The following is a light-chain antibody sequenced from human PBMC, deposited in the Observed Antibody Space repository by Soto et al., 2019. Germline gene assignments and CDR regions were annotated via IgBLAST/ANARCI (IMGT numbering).Light chain of an antibody. CDR3: QQYGCSST. J-gene: IGKJ5*01. V-gene: IGKV3-20*01. CDR1: QGFXNNY. Sequence: IGVTQSPFHLSLSPTDRTTLSCKASQGFXNNYLAWYLQKPGQAPRLLISGASINGTGIPDSFSGSGCGKDTTITISVLRQEDARVYYCQQYGCSSTFGQGTRLEIK. CDR2: GAS.